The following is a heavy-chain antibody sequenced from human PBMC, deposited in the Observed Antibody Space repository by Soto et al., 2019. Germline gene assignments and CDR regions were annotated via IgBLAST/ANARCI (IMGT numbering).Heavy chain of an antibody. J-gene: IGHJ6*02. D-gene: IGHD3-10*01. CDR3: ARAGLPGRGVIKNYYFSGMVV. CDR2: IYYSGST. V-gene: IGHV4-30-4*01. Sequence: SETLSLTCTVSGGSISSGDYYWSWIRQPPGKGLEWIGYIYYSGSTYYNPSLKSRVTISVDTSKNQFSLKLSSVTAADTAVYYYARAGLPGRGVIKNYYFSGMVVGGQGATVTTSS. CDR1: GGSISSGDYY.